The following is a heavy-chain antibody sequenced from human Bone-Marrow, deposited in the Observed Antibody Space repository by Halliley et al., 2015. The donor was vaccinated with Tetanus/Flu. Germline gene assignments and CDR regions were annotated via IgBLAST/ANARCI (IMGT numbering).Heavy chain of an antibody. D-gene: IGHD1-1*01. CDR1: GDSFANYW. J-gene: IGHJ5*01. CDR2: IYLDDSDT. V-gene: IGHV5-51*01. Sequence: QLVQSGAEVKKPGESLKISCKDSGDSFANYWIGWVRQMPGKGLEWMGSIYLDDSDTRYRPCFQGHVTISAEKSIGTAYLEWSSLKAAASAMYFCARHHELRDPIDSWGPGTLVTVSS. CDR3: ARHHELRDPIDS.